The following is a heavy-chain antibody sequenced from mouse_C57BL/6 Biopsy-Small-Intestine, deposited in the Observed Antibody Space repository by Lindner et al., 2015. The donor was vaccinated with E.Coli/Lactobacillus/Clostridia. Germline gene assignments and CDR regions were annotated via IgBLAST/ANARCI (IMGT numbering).Heavy chain of an antibody. J-gene: IGHJ4*01. CDR2: VSSGSYTI. CDR1: GFTFSDYG. V-gene: IGHV5-17*01. Sequence: VQLQESGGGLVKPGGSLKLSCAASGFTFSDYGMHRVRQAPEKGLEWVAYVSSGSYTIYYADTVKGRFTISRDNAKSTLFLQMTSLRSEDTATYYCARRGAKYGTYYAMDYWGQGTSVTVSS. D-gene: IGHD1-1*01. CDR3: ARRGAKYGTYYAMDY.